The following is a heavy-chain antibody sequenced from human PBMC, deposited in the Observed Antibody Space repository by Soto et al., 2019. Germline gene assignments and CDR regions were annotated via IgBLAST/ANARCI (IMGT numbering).Heavy chain of an antibody. J-gene: IGHJ4*02. Sequence: SETLSLTCTVSGGSISSYYWSWIRQPAGKGLEWIGRIYTSGSTNYNLSLKSRVTMSVDTSKNQFSLKLSSVTAADTAVYYCARDSSSWYPQYFDYWGQGTLVTVSS. CDR2: IYTSGST. CDR3: ARDSSSWYPQYFDY. CDR1: GGSISSYY. V-gene: IGHV4-4*07. D-gene: IGHD6-13*01.